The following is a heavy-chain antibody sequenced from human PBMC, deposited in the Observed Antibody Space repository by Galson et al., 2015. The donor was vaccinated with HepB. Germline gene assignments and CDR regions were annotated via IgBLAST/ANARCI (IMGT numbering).Heavy chain of an antibody. CDR2: IKQDGSEK. CDR3: ARDHREHWAVVVPAALDY. D-gene: IGHD2-2*01. V-gene: IGHV3-7*03. Sequence: SLRLSCAASGFTFSSYWMSWVRQAPGKGLEWVANIKQDGSEKYYVDSVKGRFTISRDNAKNTLYLQMNSLRAEDTAVYYCARDHREHWAVVVPAALDYWGQGTLVTVSS. CDR1: GFTFSSYW. J-gene: IGHJ4*02.